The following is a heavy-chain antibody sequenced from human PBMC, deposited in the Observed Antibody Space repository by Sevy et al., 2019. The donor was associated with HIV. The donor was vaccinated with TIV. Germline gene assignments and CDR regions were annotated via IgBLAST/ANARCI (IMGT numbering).Heavy chain of an antibody. CDR1: GFTFSSYD. V-gene: IGHV3-30-3*01. D-gene: IGHD4-17*01. Sequence: GGSLRLSCAASGFTFSSYDMHWVRQAPGRGLEWVAVISYDGSTKYYADSVKGRFTISRDNSKNTLFLQMISLRPEDTSVYYCARDQHDYGGNLRTGWFDPWGQGTLVTDSS. CDR2: ISYDGSTK. J-gene: IGHJ5*02. CDR3: ARDQHDYGGNLRTGWFDP.